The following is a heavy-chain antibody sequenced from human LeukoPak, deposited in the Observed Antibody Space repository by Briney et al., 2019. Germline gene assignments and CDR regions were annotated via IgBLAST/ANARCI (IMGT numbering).Heavy chain of an antibody. V-gene: IGHV1-2*02. CDR1: GYTFTGYY. D-gene: IGHD1-26*01. CDR3: ARPGEYSGSYPDAFDI. J-gene: IGHJ3*02. CDR2: INPNSGGT. Sequence: ASVKVSCKASGYTFTGYYMHWVRQAPGQGLVWMVWINPNSGGTNYAQKFQGRVTMTRDTSISTAYMELSRLRSDDTAVYYCARPGEYSGSYPDAFDIWGQGTMVTVSS.